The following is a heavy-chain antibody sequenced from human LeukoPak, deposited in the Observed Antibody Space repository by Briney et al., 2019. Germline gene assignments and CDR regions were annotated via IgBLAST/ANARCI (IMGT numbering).Heavy chain of an antibody. CDR1: GGSFSGYY. D-gene: IGHD2-2*01. Sequence: SETLSLTCAVYGGSFSGYYWSWIRQPPGKGLEWIGEIYHSGSTNYNPSLKSRVTISVDKSKNQFSLKLSSVTAADTAVYYCARIVVPAAMAGDRFDPWGQGTLVTVSS. V-gene: IGHV4-34*01. CDR3: ARIVVPAAMAGDRFDP. J-gene: IGHJ5*02. CDR2: IYHSGST.